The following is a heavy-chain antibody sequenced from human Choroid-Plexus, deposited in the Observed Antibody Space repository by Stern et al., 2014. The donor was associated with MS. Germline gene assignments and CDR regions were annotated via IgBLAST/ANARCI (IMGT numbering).Heavy chain of an antibody. J-gene: IGHJ6*02. CDR2: INPNTGGT. CDR1: GYIFTGYY. Sequence: VKLVESGAEVKKPGASVKVSCKTSGYIFTGYYIHWVRKAPGQGLEWMAWINPNTGGTTYAQKFQGRVTMSRDTSISTAYVELSSLTSDDTAVYYCARDQRGITIFGVVTDYYYLGMDVWGQGTTVTVSS. V-gene: IGHV1-2*02. CDR3: ARDQRGITIFGVVTDYYYLGMDV. D-gene: IGHD3-3*01.